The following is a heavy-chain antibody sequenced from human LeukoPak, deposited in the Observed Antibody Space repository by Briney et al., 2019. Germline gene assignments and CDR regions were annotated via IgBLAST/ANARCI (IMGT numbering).Heavy chain of an antibody. J-gene: IGHJ4*02. Sequence: ASVKVSCKASGYTFTGYYMHWVRQAPGQGLEWMGRINPNSGGTNYAQKFQGRVTMTRDTSISTAYMELSRLRSDDTAVYYCARDPDYSNYYFDYWGQGTLVTASS. D-gene: IGHD4-11*01. CDR3: ARDPDYSNYYFDY. V-gene: IGHV1-2*06. CDR1: GYTFTGYY. CDR2: INPNSGGT.